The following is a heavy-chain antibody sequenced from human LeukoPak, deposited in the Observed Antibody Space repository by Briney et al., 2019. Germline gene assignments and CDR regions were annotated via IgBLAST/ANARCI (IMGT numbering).Heavy chain of an antibody. CDR3: ARMGGYSGYATH. CDR2: TYSTGSA. D-gene: IGHD5-12*01. J-gene: IGHJ4*02. Sequence: ASETLSLTCTVSGGSISSDNYQWSWIRQPPGKGLEWIGYTYSTGSANYNPSLKSRVTLSVDTAKNQFSLKLNSVTAADTAVYYCARMGGYSGYATHWGQGTLVTVSS. V-gene: IGHV4-61*01. CDR1: GGSISSDNYQ.